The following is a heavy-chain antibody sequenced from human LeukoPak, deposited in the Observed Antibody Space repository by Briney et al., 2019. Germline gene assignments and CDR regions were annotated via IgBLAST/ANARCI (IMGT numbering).Heavy chain of an antibody. D-gene: IGHD2-21*02. CDR1: GFTFSSYW. V-gene: IGHV3-74*01. J-gene: IGHJ4*02. CDR2: INSDGSST. CDR3: ARPHCGGDCYPYYFDY. Sequence: GGSLRLSCAASGFTFSSYWMHWVRQAPGKGLVWVSRINSDGSSTSYADSVKGRFTISRDNSKNTLYLQMNSLRAEDTAVYYCARPHCGGDCYPYYFDYWGQGTLVTVSS.